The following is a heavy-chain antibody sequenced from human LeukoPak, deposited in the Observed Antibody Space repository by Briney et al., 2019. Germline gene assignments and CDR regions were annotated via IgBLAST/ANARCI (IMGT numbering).Heavy chain of an antibody. Sequence: SETLSLTCAVYGGSFSGYYWSWIRQPPGKGPEWIGEINHSGSTNYNPSLKSRVTISVDTSKNQFSLKLSSVTAADTAVYYCARPKGYFDYWGQGTLVTVSS. V-gene: IGHV4-34*01. J-gene: IGHJ4*02. CDR2: INHSGST. CDR1: GGSFSGYY. CDR3: ARPKGYFDY.